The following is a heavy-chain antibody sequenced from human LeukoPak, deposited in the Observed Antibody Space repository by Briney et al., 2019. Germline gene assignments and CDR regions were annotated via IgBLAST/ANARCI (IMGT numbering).Heavy chain of an antibody. CDR2: IATYNGKT. V-gene: IGHV1-18*01. CDR1: GYTFTRYG. CDR3: AARSGELPYYFDY. D-gene: IGHD1-26*01. J-gene: IGHJ4*02. Sequence: ASVKVSCKASGYTFTRYGISWMRQAPGQGLKWMGWIATYNGKTSYGQRFQGRVTMTTDTSTSTAYMELRSLRSDDTAVYYCAARSGELPYYFDYWGQGTLVTVSS.